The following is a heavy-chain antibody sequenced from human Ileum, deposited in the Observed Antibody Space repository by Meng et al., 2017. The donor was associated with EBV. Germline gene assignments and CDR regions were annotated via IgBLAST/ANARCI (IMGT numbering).Heavy chain of an antibody. CDR3: ARPIAAAGWFDP. D-gene: IGHD6-13*01. V-gene: IGHV4-39*01. Sequence: LPLQESGPGLVKPSETLSLTCTVSGGPIKSSSYYWGWIRQPPGKGLEWIGSIYYSGRTYYNPSLKSRVTISVDTSKNQFSLKLSSVTAADTAVYYCARPIAAAGWFDPWGQGTLVTVSS. CDR1: GGPIKSSSYY. J-gene: IGHJ5*02. CDR2: IYYSGRT.